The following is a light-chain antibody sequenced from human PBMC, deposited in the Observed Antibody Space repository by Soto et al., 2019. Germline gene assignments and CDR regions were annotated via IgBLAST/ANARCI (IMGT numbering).Light chain of an antibody. CDR1: SSDVGGYNY. Sequence: QSALTQPASVSGSPGQSITISCTGTSSDVGGYNYVSWYQQHPGKAPKLMIYDVSNRPSGVSNRFSDSKSGNTASLTISGLQAEDEAEYYCSSYTSSSTLDVVFGGGTKLTVL. CDR2: DVS. J-gene: IGLJ2*01. CDR3: SSYTSSSTLDVV. V-gene: IGLV2-14*01.